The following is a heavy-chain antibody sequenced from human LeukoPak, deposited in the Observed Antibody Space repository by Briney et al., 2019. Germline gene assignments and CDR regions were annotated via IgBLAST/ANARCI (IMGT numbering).Heavy chain of an antibody. V-gene: IGHV3-23*01. CDR3: PKAKGLMVYARELIDQ. CDR1: AFTFNSYA. Sequence: GGSLRLSCAASAFTFNSYAMSWVRQAPGKGLEWVSAISDSGDSTYFAASVKGRFTISRDNSKNTLYLQMNSLRAEERAVYSCPKAKGLMVYARELIDQWGQGTLVTVSS. J-gene: IGHJ4*02. D-gene: IGHD2-8*01. CDR2: ISDSGDST.